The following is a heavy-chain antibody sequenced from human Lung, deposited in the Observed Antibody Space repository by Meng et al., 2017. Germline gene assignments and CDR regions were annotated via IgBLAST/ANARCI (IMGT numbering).Heavy chain of an antibody. D-gene: IGHD2-21*02. V-gene: IGHV4-31*03. CDR3: ARFEVPYCGGDCYSSAPLDAFDI. CDR2: IYDSGST. Sequence: SETLSLTCTVYGGSISSGGYHWSWIRQHPGKGLEWIGYIYDSGSTYYNPSLKSRVTISVDTSKNQFSLKLSSVTAADTAVYYCARFEVPYCGGDCYSSAPLDAFDIWGQGTMVTVSS. J-gene: IGHJ3*02. CDR1: GGSISSGGYH.